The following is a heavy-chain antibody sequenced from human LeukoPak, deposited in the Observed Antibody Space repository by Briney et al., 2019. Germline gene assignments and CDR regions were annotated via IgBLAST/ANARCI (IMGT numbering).Heavy chain of an antibody. CDR3: ARGQPSIAARTYLDY. CDR2: IYTSGST. CDR1: GGSISSGSYC. D-gene: IGHD6-6*01. J-gene: IGHJ4*02. Sequence: PSQTLSLTCTVSGGSISSGSYCWSWIRQPAGKGLEWIGRIYTSGSTNYNPSLKSRVTISVDTSKNQFSLKLSSVTAADTAVYYCARGQPSIAARTYLDYWGQGTLVTVSS. V-gene: IGHV4-61*02.